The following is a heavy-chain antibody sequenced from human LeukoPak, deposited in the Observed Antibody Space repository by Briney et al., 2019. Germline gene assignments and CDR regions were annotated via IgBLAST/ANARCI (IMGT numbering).Heavy chain of an antibody. CDR2: ISTTDGRT. Sequence: GGSLRLSCAASGFTISNYAMTWVRQAPGKGLEWVSTISTTDGRTFYADSVKGRFTISRDIPKNTLYLQMNSLWVEDTAVHYCGRHDGDCGRTGCYGHYDMDVWGQGTTVTVSS. J-gene: IGHJ6*02. D-gene: IGHD2-2*03. CDR3: GRHDGDCGRTGCYGHYDMDV. CDR1: GFTISNYA. V-gene: IGHV3-23*01.